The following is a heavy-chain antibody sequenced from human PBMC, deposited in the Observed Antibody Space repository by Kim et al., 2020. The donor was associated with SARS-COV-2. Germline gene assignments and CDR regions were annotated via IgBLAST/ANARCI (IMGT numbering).Heavy chain of an antibody. CDR3: ARETTVTTWGYYYGMDV. V-gene: IGHV1-69*13. Sequence: SVKVSCKASGGTFSSYAISWVRQAPGQGLEWMGGIIPIFGTANYAQKFQGRVTITADESTSTAYMELSSLRSEDTAVYYCARETTVTTWGYYYGMDVWGQGSTVTVS. CDR2: IIPIFGTA. J-gene: IGHJ6*02. CDR1: GGTFSSYA. D-gene: IGHD4-17*01.